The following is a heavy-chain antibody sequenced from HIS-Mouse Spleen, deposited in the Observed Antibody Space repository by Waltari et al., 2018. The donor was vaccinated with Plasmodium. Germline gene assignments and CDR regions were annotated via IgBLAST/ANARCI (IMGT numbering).Heavy chain of an antibody. V-gene: IGHV1-2*02. J-gene: IGHJ1*01. CDR3: ARVLGYKAAAGTFVEYFQH. CDR1: GYTFTGHY. CDR2: INPNSGGT. Sequence: QVQLVQSGAEVRKPGASVKVSCKASGYTFTGHYIYWGRQAPGQRLEGMGWINPNSGGTNYAQKFQGRVTMTRDTSISTAYMELSRLRSDDTAVYYCARVLGYKAAAGTFVEYFQHWGQGTLVTVSS. D-gene: IGHD6-13*01.